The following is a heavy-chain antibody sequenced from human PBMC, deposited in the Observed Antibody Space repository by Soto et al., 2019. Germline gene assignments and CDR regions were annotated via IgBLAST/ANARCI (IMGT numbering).Heavy chain of an antibody. D-gene: IGHD2-2*01. CDR3: ASALVVPAELDYYYYDMDV. Sequence: EASVKVSCKASGGTFSSYAISWVRQAPGQGLEWMGGIIPIFGTANYAQKFQGRVTITADESTSTAYMELSSLRSEDTAVYYCASALVVPAELDYYYYDMDVWGQGTTVTVSS. CDR2: IIPIFGTA. V-gene: IGHV1-69*13. J-gene: IGHJ6*02. CDR1: GGTFSSYA.